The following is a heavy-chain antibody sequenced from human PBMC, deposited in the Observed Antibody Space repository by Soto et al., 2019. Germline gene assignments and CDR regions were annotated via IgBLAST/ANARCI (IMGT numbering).Heavy chain of an antibody. CDR1: GYTFTSYG. Sequence: QVQLVQSGAEVKKPGASVKVSCKASGYTFTSYGISWVRQAPGQGLEWMGWISAYNGNTNYAQKRQGRVTMTTATSTSTAYLELRSLRSDDTAVYYCARVQAVITTDWFDPWGQGTLVTVSS. V-gene: IGHV1-18*01. J-gene: IGHJ5*02. D-gene: IGHD3-22*01. CDR3: ARVQAVITTDWFDP. CDR2: ISAYNGNT.